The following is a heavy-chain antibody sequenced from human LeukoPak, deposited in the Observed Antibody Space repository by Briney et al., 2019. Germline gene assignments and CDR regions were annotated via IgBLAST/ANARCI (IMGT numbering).Heavy chain of an antibody. CDR3: ARLHKYYYDSSGI. J-gene: IGHJ4*02. CDR1: GGSFSGYY. Sequence: PSETLSLTCAVYGGSFSGYYWSWIRQPPGKGLEWIGETNHSGSTNYNPSLESRVTISVDTSKNQFSLKLSSVTAADTAVYYCARLHKYYYDSSGIWGQGTLVTVSS. V-gene: IGHV4-34*01. CDR2: TNHSGST. D-gene: IGHD3-22*01.